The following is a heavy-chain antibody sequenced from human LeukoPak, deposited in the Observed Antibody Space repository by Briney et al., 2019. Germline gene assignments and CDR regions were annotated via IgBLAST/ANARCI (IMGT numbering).Heavy chain of an antibody. V-gene: IGHV3-30*18. Sequence: GRSLRLSCAASGFTFSSYGMHWVRQAPGKGLEWVAVISYDGSNKYYADSVKGRFTISRDNSKNTLHLQMNSLRTEDSALYYCAKDWGAYVFDSWGQGTLVTVSS. CDR3: AKDWGAYVFDS. D-gene: IGHD5-12*01. J-gene: IGHJ4*02. CDR1: GFTFSSYG. CDR2: ISYDGSNK.